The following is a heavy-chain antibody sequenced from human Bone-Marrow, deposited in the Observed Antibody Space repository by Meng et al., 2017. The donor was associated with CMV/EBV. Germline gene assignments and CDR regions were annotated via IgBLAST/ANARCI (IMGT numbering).Heavy chain of an antibody. CDR2: IWYDGSNK. V-gene: IGHV3-33*06. D-gene: IGHD2-2*01. CDR1: GVTFRSYG. CDR3: AKEVDCSSTSCPSLDY. Sequence: GVTFRSYGMHWVRQAPGKGLERVAVIWYDGSNKYYADSVKGRFTMSRDNSKNTLYLEMNSLRAEDTAVYYCAKEVDCSSTSCPSLDYWGQGTLVTVSS. J-gene: IGHJ4*02.